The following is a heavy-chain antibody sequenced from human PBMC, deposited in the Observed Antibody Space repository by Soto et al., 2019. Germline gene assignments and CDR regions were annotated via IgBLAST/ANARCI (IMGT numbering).Heavy chain of an antibody. J-gene: IGHJ6*03. V-gene: IGHV4-31*03. CDR2: IYYSGST. CDR3: ARGGRYCSGGSCYSYYYYMDV. D-gene: IGHD2-15*01. CDR1: GGSISSGGYY. Sequence: QVQLQESGPGLVKPSQTLSLTCTVSGGSISSGGYYWSWIRQHPGKGLEWIGYIYYSGSTYYNPSLKSRVTISVGTSKNQFYLKLSSVTAADTAVYYCARGGRYCSGGSCYSYYYYMDVWGKGTTVTVSS.